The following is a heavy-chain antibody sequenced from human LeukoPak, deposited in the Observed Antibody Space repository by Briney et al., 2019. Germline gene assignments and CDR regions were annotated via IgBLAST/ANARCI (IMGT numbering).Heavy chain of an antibody. J-gene: IGHJ4*02. CDR1: GYTFTGYY. CDR3: ARDRGPNDSDY. D-gene: IGHD3-16*01. V-gene: IGHV1-2*02. CDR2: IDPNSGGT. Sequence: ASVKVSCKAFGYTFTGYYIHWVRQAPGQGLEWMGLIDPNSGGTNYAQKFQGRVTMTRDTSTSTAYMELSRLTSDDTAVYYCARDRGPNDSDYWGQGTLVTVSS.